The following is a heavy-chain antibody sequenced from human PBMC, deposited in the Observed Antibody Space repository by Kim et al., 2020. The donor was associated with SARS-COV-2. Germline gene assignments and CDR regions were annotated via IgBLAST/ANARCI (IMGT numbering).Heavy chain of an antibody. CDR1: GGSISSSSYY. CDR2: IYYSGST. Sequence: SETLSLTCTVSGGSISSSSYYWGWIRQPPGKGLEWIGSIYYSGSTYYNPSLKSRVTISVDTSKNQFSLKLSSVTAADTAVYYCARRRIRGAFDIWGQGT. D-gene: IGHD2-15*01. J-gene: IGHJ3*02. V-gene: IGHV4-39*01. CDR3: ARRRIRGAFDI.